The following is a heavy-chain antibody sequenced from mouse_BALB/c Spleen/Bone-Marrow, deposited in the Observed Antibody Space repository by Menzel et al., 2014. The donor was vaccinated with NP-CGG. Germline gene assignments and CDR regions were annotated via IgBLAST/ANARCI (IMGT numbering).Heavy chain of an antibody. D-gene: IGHD1-2*01. CDR2: INPGSGGT. V-gene: IGHV1-54*01. J-gene: IGHJ4*01. Sequence: VHLVESGPELVRPGPSVKVSCKASGYAFTSYLIDWVKQRPGQGLEWIGVINPGSGGTNYNEKFKGKATLTADNSSSATYMQLSILTYKDYAVYICTRSLLRLQNAMDYWGQGTSVTVSS. CDR3: TRSLLRLQNAMDY. CDR1: GYAFTSYL.